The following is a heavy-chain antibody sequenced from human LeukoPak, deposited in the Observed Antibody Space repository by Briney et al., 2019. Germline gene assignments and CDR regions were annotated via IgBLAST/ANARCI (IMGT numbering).Heavy chain of an antibody. CDR2: ISSSSSYI. J-gene: IGHJ3*02. CDR3: ARDPPWYSSGWSGAFDI. D-gene: IGHD6-19*01. Sequence: GGSLRLSCAASGLTFSSYSMNWVRQAPGKGLEWVSSISSSSSYIYYADSVKGRFTISRDNAKNSLYLQMNSLRAEDTAVYYCARDPPWYSSGWSGAFDIWGQGTMVTVSS. V-gene: IGHV3-21*01. CDR1: GLTFSSYS.